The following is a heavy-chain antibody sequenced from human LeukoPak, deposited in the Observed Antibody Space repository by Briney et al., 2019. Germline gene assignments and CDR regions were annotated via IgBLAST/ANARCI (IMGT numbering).Heavy chain of an antibody. CDR3: AHQGVTGTTKGIVVY. CDR1: GGSISSGDYC. D-gene: IGHD1-20*01. CDR2: IYYSGST. J-gene: IGHJ4*02. V-gene: IGHV4-30-4*01. Sequence: KASETLSLTCTVSGGSISSGDYCWSWIRQPPGKGLEWSGYIYYSGSTYYNPSLKSRVTISVDTSKNQFSLKLSSVTAADTAVYYCAHQGVTGTTKGIVVYWGQGTLVTVSS.